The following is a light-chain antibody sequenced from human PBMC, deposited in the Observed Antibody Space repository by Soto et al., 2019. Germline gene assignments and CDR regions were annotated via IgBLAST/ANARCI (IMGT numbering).Light chain of an antibody. CDR1: SSDVGNYNF. V-gene: IGLV2-8*01. CDR3: ASYAAGKNVV. CDR2: EVF. Sequence: QSVLTQPPSASGSPGQSVSISCTGTSSDVGNYNFVSWYQQHPGKAPKLMIYEVFKRPSGVPDRFSGAKSGNTAYLIVSGLQGEDEADYYCASYAAGKNVVFGGGTKLTVL. J-gene: IGLJ3*02.